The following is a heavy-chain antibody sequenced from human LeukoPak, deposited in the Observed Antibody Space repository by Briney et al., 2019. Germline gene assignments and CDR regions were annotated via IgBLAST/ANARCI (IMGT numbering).Heavy chain of an antibody. V-gene: IGHV4-59*08. J-gene: IGHJ4*02. D-gene: IGHD6-19*01. CDR3: AKSSSGWDPFDY. CDR2: IYYSGST. Sequence: SETLSLTCTVSGGSISNYYWSWIRQPPGKGLEWIGYIYYSGSTNYNPSLKSRVTISVDTSKNQFSLKLSSVTAADTAVYYCAKSSSGWDPFDYWGQGTLVTVSS. CDR1: GGSISNYY.